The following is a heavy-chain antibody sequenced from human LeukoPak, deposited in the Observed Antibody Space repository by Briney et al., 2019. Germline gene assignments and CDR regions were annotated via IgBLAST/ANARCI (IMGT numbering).Heavy chain of an antibody. CDR2: IIPILGIA. Sequence: GASVTVSCKASGGTFISYAISWVRQAPGQGLAWMGRIIPILGIANYAQKFQGRVTITADKSTSTAYMELSSLRSEDTAVYYCARDRVPLLTYYYYYGMDVWGQGTTVTVSS. CDR1: GGTFISYA. CDR3: ARDRVPLLTYYYYYGMDV. J-gene: IGHJ6*02. D-gene: IGHD3-10*01. V-gene: IGHV1-69*04.